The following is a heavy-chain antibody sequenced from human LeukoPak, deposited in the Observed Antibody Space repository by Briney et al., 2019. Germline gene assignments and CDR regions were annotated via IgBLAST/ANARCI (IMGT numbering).Heavy chain of an antibody. Sequence: GRSLRLSCVASGFTFSTYGMHWVRQAPGKGLEWVAVISYDGSKKYYGDSVKGRFTVSRDNSKNTLSLQMNSLRPEDTAIYYCAKEVIGLSFFQHWGQGALVTVSS. CDR1: GFTFSTYG. J-gene: IGHJ1*01. D-gene: IGHD3/OR15-3a*01. CDR2: ISYDGSKK. V-gene: IGHV3-30*18. CDR3: AKEVIGLSFFQH.